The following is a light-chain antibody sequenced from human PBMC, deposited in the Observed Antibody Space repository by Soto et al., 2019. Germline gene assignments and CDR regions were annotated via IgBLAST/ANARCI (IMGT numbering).Light chain of an antibody. CDR2: LGS. CDR1: QTLLHSNGYNY. V-gene: IGKV2-28*01. CDR3: MQGLRPMYT. J-gene: IGKJ2*01. Sequence: DIAMTQSPLSLPVTPGEPASISCRSSQTLLHSNGYNYLDWYLQKPGQSPQLLIYLGSNRASGVPDRFSGSGSGTDFTLKISRVQAEDVGVFYCMQGLRPMYTFGQGTKVHI.